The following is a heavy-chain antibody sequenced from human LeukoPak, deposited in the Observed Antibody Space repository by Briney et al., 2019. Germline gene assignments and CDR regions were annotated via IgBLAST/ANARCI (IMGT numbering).Heavy chain of an antibody. CDR3: ARDFIVVPAADDAFDI. CDR1: GGSISSYY. D-gene: IGHD2-2*01. J-gene: IGHJ3*02. Sequence: PSETLSLTCTVSGGSISSYYWSWIRQPAGKGLEWIGRIYTSGSTNYNPSLKSRVTMSVDTSNNQFSMKLSSVTAADTAVYYCARDFIVVPAADDAFDIWGQGTMVTVSS. CDR2: IYTSGST. V-gene: IGHV4-4*07.